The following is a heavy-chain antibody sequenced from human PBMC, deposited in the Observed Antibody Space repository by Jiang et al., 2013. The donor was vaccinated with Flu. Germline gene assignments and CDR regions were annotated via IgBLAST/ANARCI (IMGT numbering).Heavy chain of an antibody. CDR2: IYPGDSDT. V-gene: IGHV5-51*01. CDR3: ARGTFYYDSSGYYYKRWWFDP. CDR1: GYSFTSYW. D-gene: IGHD3-22*01. J-gene: IGHJ5*02. Sequence: GAEVKKPGESLKISCKGSGYSFTSYWIGWVRQMPGKGLEWMGIIYPGDSDTRYSPSFQGQVTISADKSISTAYLQWSSLKASDTAMYYCARGTFYYDSSGYYYKRWWFDPWGQGTLVTVSS.